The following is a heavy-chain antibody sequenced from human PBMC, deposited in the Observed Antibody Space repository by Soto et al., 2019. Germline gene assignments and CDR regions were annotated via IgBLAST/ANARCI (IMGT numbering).Heavy chain of an antibody. CDR2: ISGSGGST. CDR1: GFTFSSYA. Sequence: EVQLLESGGGLVQPGGSLRLSCAASGFTFSSYAMSWVRQAPGKGLEWVSAISGSGGSTYYADSVKGRFTISRDNXTNTLYLQMNSLRAEDTAVYYCAKHRRGDCYSGLAVWGQGTTVTVSS. J-gene: IGHJ6*02. CDR3: AKHRRGDCYSGLAV. D-gene: IGHD2-21*02. V-gene: IGHV3-23*01.